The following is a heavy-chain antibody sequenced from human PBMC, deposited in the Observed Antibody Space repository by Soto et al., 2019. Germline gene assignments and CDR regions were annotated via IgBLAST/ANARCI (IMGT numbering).Heavy chain of an antibody. D-gene: IGHD2-2*02. CDR3: AREDRDIVVVPAAILPDY. CDR1: GFTFSSYA. Sequence: PRLSCAASGFTFSSYAMHWVRQAPGKGLEWVAVISYDGSNKYYADSVKGRFTISRDNSKNTLYLQMNSLRAEDTAVYYCAREDRDIVVVPAAILPDYWGQGTLVTVSS. J-gene: IGHJ4*02. V-gene: IGHV3-30-3*01. CDR2: ISYDGSNK.